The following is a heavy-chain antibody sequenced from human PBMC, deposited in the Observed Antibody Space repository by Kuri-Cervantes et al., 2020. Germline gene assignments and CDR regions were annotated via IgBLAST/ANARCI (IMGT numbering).Heavy chain of an antibody. CDR2: INAGNGYT. J-gene: IGHJ6*02. CDR1: GYTFTSYV. CDR3: ARSFFGVADV. V-gene: IGHV1-3*01. Sequence: ASVKVSCKASGYTFTSYVMNWVRQAPGQRLEWMGWINAGNGYTKYSQKFQGRVTMTRNTSISTAYMELSSLRSEDTAVYYCARSFFGVADVWGQGTTVTVSS. D-gene: IGHD3-10*01.